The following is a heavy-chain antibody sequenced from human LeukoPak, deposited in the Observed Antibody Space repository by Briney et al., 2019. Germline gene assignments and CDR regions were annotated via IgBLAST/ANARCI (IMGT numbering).Heavy chain of an antibody. J-gene: IGHJ3*02. CDR1: GFTFDDYA. V-gene: IGHV3-9*03. CDR3: AKDLSSSWYGDAFDI. Sequence: GRSLRLSCAASGFTFDDYAMHWVRQAPGKGLEWVSGISWNSGSIGYADSVKGRFTISRDNAKNSLYLQMNSLRAEDMALYYCAKDLSSSWYGDAFDIWGQGTMVTVSS. CDR2: ISWNSGSI. D-gene: IGHD6-13*01.